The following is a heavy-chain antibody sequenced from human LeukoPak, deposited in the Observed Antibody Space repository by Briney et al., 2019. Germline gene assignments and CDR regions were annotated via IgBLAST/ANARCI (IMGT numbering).Heavy chain of an antibody. CDR1: GFTVSSNY. J-gene: IGHJ6*03. CDR3: AKDRDYYYYYMDV. Sequence: GGSLRLSCAASGFTVSSNYMSWVRQAPGKGLEWVSVIYSGGSTYYADSVKGRFTISRDNSKNTLYLQMNSLRAGDTAVYYCAKDRDYYYYYMDVWGKGTTVTISS. CDR2: IYSGGST. V-gene: IGHV3-66*01.